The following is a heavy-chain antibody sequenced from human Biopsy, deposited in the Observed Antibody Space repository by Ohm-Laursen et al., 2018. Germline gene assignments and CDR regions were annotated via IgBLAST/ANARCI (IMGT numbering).Heavy chain of an antibody. V-gene: IGHV1-2*02. D-gene: IGHD3-10*01. J-gene: IGHJ3*02. Sequence: ATVKISCKASGYTFTDYSLHWVRQAPGQGLEWMGWVNPNSGATNYAQKFQGRVTMTSDTSISTAYIELRRLISDDTAVYFCARDWRVTIITLVRADTFDIWGQGTLVSVSS. CDR1: GYTFTDYS. CDR3: ARDWRVTIITLVRADTFDI. CDR2: VNPNSGAT.